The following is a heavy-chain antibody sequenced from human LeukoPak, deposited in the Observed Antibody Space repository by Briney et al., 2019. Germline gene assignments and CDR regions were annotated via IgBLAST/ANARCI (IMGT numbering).Heavy chain of an antibody. J-gene: IGHJ4*02. CDR2: ISGSGGST. V-gene: IGHV3-23*01. D-gene: IGHD2-15*01. CDR3: ARGSYCSGGSCYPLFDY. Sequence: AGGSLRLSCAASGFTFSSYAMSWVRQAPGKGLEWVSAISGSGGSTYYADSVKGRFTISRDNSKNTLYLQMNSLRAEDTAVYYCARGSYCSGGSCYPLFDYWGQGTLVTVPS. CDR1: GFTFSSYA.